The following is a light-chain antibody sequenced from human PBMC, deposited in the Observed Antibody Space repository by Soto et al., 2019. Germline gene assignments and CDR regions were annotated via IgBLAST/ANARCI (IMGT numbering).Light chain of an antibody. CDR2: GAS. CDR1: PSVGSSS. Sequence: EIVLTQSPGTLSLSPGERATLSCRASPSVGSSSLAWYQQKPGRAPRLLIYGASSRATGIPDRFSGSGSGTDFTLTISRLEPEDFAVYYCQHYGSSWWTFGQGSKVEI. V-gene: IGKV3-20*01. J-gene: IGKJ1*01. CDR3: QHYGSSWWT.